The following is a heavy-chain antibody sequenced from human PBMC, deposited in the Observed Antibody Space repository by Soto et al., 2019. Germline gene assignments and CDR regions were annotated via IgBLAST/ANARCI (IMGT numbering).Heavy chain of an antibody. J-gene: IGHJ4*02. CDR3: ARDCRDCRSTSCYDY. CDR2: ISSASDLI. CDR1: GFTFNTYA. Sequence: GGSLRLSCAASGFTFNTYAMNWVRQAPGKGLEWVSYISSASDLIYYTDSVRGRFTISRDNAKNSLYLQMNSLTAEDTAVYYCARDCRDCRSTSCYDYWGQGTLVTVSS. D-gene: IGHD2-2*01. V-gene: IGHV3-48*01.